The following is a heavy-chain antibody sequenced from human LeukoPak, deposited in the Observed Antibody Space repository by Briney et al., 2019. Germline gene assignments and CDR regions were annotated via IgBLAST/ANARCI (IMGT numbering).Heavy chain of an antibody. V-gene: IGHV3-49*04. Sequence: GGSLRLSCTASGFTFGDYAMSWVRQAPGKGLEWVGFIRSKAYGGTTEYAASVKGRFTSSRDDSKSIAYLQMNSLKTEDTAVFFCSGGYSDPTPDYWGQGTLVTVSS. CDR2: IRSKAYGGTT. D-gene: IGHD3-10*01. CDR3: SGGYSDPTPDY. J-gene: IGHJ4*02. CDR1: GFTFGDYA.